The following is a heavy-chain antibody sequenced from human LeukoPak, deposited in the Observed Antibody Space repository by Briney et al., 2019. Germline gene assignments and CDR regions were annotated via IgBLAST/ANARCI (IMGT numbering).Heavy chain of an antibody. V-gene: IGHV4-4*07. CDR1: GGSISSYY. CDR3: ARGDYDFWSGYYTGIDY. Sequence: PSETLSLTCNVSGGSISSYYWSWIRQPAGRGLEWIGRMYASGSNNYSPSLKSRVTISVDTSKNQFSLKLSSVTAADTAVYYCARGDYDFWSGYYTGIDYWGQGTLVTVPS. D-gene: IGHD3-3*01. CDR2: MYASGSN. J-gene: IGHJ4*02.